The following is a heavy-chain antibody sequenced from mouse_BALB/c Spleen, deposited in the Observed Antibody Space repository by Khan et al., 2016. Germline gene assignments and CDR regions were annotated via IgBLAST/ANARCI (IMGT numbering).Heavy chain of an antibody. J-gene: IGHJ2*01. CDR1: GYSITSDYA. CDR3: ARDDYGSSYFDY. Sequence: EVQLQESGPGLVKPSQSLSLTCTVTGYSITSDYAWNWIRQFPGNKLEWMGYISYSGSTSYNPSLKSRISITRATSKNQFFLQLNSVTTEDTATYYCARDDYGSSYFDYWGQGTTLTVSS. V-gene: IGHV3-2*02. D-gene: IGHD1-1*01. CDR2: ISYSGST.